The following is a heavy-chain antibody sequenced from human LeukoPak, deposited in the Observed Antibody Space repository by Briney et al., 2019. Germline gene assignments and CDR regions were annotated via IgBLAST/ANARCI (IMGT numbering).Heavy chain of an antibody. V-gene: IGHV3-48*01. CDR1: GFTFSDYS. Sequence: GGSLRLSCAASGFTFSDYSMTWVRQAPGKGLDWVSYISSSSRIISYADSVKGRFTISRDNSKNTLYLQMNSLRAEDTAVYYCARDSRPKWFGSDLPVWGKGTTVTISS. CDR2: ISSSSRII. J-gene: IGHJ6*04. D-gene: IGHD3-10*01. CDR3: ARDSRPKWFGSDLPV.